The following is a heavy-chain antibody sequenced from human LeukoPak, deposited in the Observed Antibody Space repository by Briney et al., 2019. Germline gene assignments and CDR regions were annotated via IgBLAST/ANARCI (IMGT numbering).Heavy chain of an antibody. CDR2: ISSSGSTI. CDR1: GFTFSSYE. J-gene: IGHJ4*02. V-gene: IGHV3-48*03. CDR3: ARDRNGALDY. Sequence: GGSLRLSCAASGFTFSSYEMNWVRQAPGKGLEWVSYISSSGSTIYYADSVKGRFTISRDNAKNTLYLQMNSLRAEDTAVYYCARDRNGALDYWGQGTLVTVSS. D-gene: IGHD1-1*01.